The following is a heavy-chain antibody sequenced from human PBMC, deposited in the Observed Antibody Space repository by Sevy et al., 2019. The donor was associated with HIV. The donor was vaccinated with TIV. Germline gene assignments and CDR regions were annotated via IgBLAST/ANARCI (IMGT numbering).Heavy chain of an antibody. D-gene: IGHD1-26*01. CDR3: AGENAWGRGYS. V-gene: IGHV4-59*08. J-gene: IGHJ4*02. CDR2: IYYNGHI. CDR1: GGSITSLY. Sequence: SETLSLTCTVSGGSITSLYWNWIRQPPGKGLEWIANIYYNGHINYNPSLKSRVTFSLDTSKNQFSLRLSSVTAADTAMYYCAGENAWGRGYSWGQGTLGTVSS.